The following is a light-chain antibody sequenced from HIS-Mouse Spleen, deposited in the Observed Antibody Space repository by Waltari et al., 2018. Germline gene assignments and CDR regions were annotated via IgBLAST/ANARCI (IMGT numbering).Light chain of an antibody. J-gene: IGLJ2*01. CDR2: EDS. Sequence: SYELTQPPSVSVSPGQTARITCSGDSLPTKYAYWYQQKPGQAPVLVTYEDSKRPSRIPERFSGSSSGTMATLTISGAQVEDEADYYCYSTDSSGNHRVFGGGTKLTVL. CDR3: YSTDSSGNHRV. V-gene: IGLV3-10*01. CDR1: SLPTKY.